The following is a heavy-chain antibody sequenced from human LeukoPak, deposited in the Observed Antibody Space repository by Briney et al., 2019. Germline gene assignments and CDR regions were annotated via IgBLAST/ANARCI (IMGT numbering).Heavy chain of an antibody. V-gene: IGHV4-30-2*01. CDR3: ARGCITIFGVPGDWFDP. J-gene: IGHJ5*02. Sequence: SETLSLTCTVSGGSISSGGYSWSWIRQPPGKGLEWIGYIYHSGSGSTYYNPSLKSRVTISIDKSKNQFSLKLNSVTAADTAVYYCARGCITIFGVPGDWFDPWGQGTLVTVSS. CDR2: IYHSGSGST. D-gene: IGHD3-3*01. CDR1: GGSISSGGYS.